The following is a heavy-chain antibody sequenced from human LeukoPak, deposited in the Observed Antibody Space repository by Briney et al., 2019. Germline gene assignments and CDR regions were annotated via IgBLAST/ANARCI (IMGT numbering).Heavy chain of an antibody. D-gene: IGHD3-22*01. V-gene: IGHV1-46*01. CDR1: GYTFTKYY. Sequence: ASVKVSCKASGYTFTKYYIHWVQQAPGQGPEWMGMINPSGGTTTYAQKFQGRVTMTRDTSTSTVYMELSSLRSEDTAVYYCAREPYYDSSGYAFDYWGQGTLVTVSS. J-gene: IGHJ4*02. CDR3: AREPYYDSSGYAFDY. CDR2: INPSGGTT.